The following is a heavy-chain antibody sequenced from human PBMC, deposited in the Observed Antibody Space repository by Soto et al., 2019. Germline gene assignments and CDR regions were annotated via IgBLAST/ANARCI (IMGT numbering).Heavy chain of an antibody. CDR1: GGSISTYY. CDR3: ARDLWGYCGADCYPLDV. D-gene: IGHD2-21*02. V-gene: IGHV4-59*01. J-gene: IGHJ6*02. Sequence: QVRLQESGPGLVKPSETLSLTCTVSGGSISTYYWGWIRQPPGKGLEWIGYMYKTGNTIYNPSLKSRVTISVDTSKNQFSLKLNSVTAADTAVYYCARDLWGYCGADCYPLDVWGQGTTVTVSS. CDR2: MYKTGNT.